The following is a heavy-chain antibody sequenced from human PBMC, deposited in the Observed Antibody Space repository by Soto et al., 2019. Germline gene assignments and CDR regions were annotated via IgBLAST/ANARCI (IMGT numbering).Heavy chain of an antibody. CDR1: XYX. CDR2: IYPGDSDT. CDR3: ARLGGSNSVGWFDP. D-gene: IGHD6-6*01. V-gene: IGHV5-51*01. Sequence: XYXIGXGXXXSGKGLEWMGIIYPGDSDTRYSPSFQGQVTISADKSISTAYLQWSSLKASDTAMYYCARLGGSNSVGWFDPWGQGTLVTAPQ. J-gene: IGHJ5*02.